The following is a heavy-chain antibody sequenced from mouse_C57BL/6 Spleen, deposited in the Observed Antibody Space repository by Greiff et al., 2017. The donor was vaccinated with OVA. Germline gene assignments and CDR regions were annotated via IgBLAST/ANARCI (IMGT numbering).Heavy chain of an antibody. V-gene: IGHV5-4*01. Sequence: EVKLQESGGGLVKPGGSLKLSCAASGFTFSSYAMSWVRQTPEKRLEWVATISDGGSYTYYPDNVKGRFTISRDNAKNNLYLQMSHLKSEDTAMYYCARDRTAQAPYYFDYWGQGTTLTVSS. J-gene: IGHJ2*01. CDR2: ISDGGSYT. CDR1: GFTFSSYA. D-gene: IGHD3-2*02. CDR3: ARDRTAQAPYYFDY.